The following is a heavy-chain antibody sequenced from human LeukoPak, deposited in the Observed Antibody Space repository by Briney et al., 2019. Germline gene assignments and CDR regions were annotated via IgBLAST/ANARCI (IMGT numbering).Heavy chain of an antibody. CDR1: GYSFTSYW. J-gene: IGHJ4*02. CDR2: IYPGDSDT. V-gene: IGHV5-51*01. Sequence: GESLKISCKGSGYSFTSYWIGWVRQMPGKGLEWMGIIYPGDSDTRYSPSFQGQVTISADKSISTAYLQWSSLKASDTAMYYCARLPRVDTAVVTEYYFDYWGQGTLVTVSS. CDR3: ARLPRVDTAVVTEYYFDY. D-gene: IGHD5-18*01.